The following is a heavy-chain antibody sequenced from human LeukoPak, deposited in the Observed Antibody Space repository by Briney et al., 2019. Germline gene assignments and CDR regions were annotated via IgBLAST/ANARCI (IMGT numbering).Heavy chain of an antibody. V-gene: IGHV1-18*01. J-gene: IGHJ3*01. CDR1: GYSFTSYG. Sequence: ASVKVSCKSSGYSFTSYGITWVRQAPGQGLEWMGWISALNGNTGYAQKLQGRVTVTTDTSTNTAYMELRSLRSDDTAVYYCTRGVRALDRKSGSYDAFDVWGQGTMVTVSS. D-gene: IGHD1-26*01. CDR2: ISALNGNT. CDR3: TRGVRALDRKSGSYDAFDV.